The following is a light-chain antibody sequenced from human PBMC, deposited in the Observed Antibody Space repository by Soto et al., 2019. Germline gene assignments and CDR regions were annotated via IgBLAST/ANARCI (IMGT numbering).Light chain of an antibody. CDR3: QQYGSSPWT. CDR1: QSLSSIY. V-gene: IGKV3-20*01. J-gene: IGKJ1*01. CDR2: RTS. Sequence: EIVLTQSPGTLSLSPGQGATLSCRASQSLSSIYLAWYQQKPGQAPRLLIYRTSSRATGIPDRFSGSESETDFTLTISRLEPEDFAVYYCQQYGSSPWTFGQGTKVDIK.